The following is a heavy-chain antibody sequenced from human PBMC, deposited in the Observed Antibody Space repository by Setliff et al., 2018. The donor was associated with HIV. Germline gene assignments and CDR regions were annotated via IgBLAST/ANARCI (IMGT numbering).Heavy chain of an antibody. J-gene: IGHJ4*02. V-gene: IGHV4-4*07. CDR2: FSSSGST. Sequence: SETLSLTCTVSGASITTHWWSWIRQPAGKGLEWIGRFSSSGSTNYNSSLESRVTMSVDTSKNQFYLNLRSVTATDTAICSCARSRHCGSDCYFDLSGQGTLVTVSS. D-gene: IGHD2-21*02. CDR1: GASITTHW. CDR3: ARSRHCGSDCYFDL.